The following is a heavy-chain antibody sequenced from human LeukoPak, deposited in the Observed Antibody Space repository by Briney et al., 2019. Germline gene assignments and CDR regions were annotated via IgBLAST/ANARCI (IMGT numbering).Heavy chain of an antibody. D-gene: IGHD3-22*01. CDR1: SGTFSSYA. J-gene: IGHJ5*02. CDR2: IIPIFGTA. V-gene: IGHV1-69*06. Sequence: SVKVSCKASSGTFSSYAISWVRQAPGQGLEWMGGIIPIFGTANYAQKFQGRVTITADKSTSTAYMELSSLRSEDTAVYYCARKVPNDSSGYYYRGQFDPWGQGTLVTVSS. CDR3: ARKVPNDSSGYYYRGQFDP.